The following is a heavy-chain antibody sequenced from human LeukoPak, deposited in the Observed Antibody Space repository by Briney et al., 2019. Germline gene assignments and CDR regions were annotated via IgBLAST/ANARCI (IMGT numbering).Heavy chain of an antibody. V-gene: IGHV3-23*01. CDR2: ISGGGDAT. J-gene: IGHJ3*02. CDR1: GFTFSSYA. D-gene: IGHD2-2*01. CDR3: TRDQRKYCSRTTCFVFDI. Sequence: GGSLRLSCAASGFTFSSYAMHWVRQAPGKGLEWVSTISGGGDATYYAHSVKGRFAVSRDNSKKTLYLQLNSLRAEDTAVYYCTRDQRKYCSRTTCFVFDIWGQGTVVSVSS.